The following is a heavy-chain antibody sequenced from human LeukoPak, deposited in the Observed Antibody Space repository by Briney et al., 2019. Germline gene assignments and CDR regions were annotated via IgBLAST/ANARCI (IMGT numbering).Heavy chain of an antibody. Sequence: GGSLRLSCAASGFTFDDYGMSWVRQAPGKGPVWVSRIDGGASSTSYADSVKGRFSISRDNAKSTLYLLMNSLRAEDTAVYYCARGPGSSGGAYVGDYWGHGTQVTVSS. D-gene: IGHD3-22*01. J-gene: IGHJ4*01. CDR3: ARGPGSSGGAYVGDY. CDR1: GFTFDDYG. V-gene: IGHV3-74*01. CDR2: IDGGASST.